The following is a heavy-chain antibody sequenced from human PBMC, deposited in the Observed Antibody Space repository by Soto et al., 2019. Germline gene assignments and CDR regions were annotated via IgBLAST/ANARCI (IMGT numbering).Heavy chain of an antibody. V-gene: IGHV4-4*02. Sequence: QVQLQESGPGLVKPSGTLSLSCAVSGGSIISSHWWTWVRQPPGKGLEWIGEIYHSGSTNYNPSLKSRVTISVETPRNQFSLNLSSVTAADTAVYYCASSGGGEDYWGQGILVTVSS. CDR2: IYHSGST. D-gene: IGHD3-16*01. J-gene: IGHJ4*02. CDR1: GGSIISSHW. CDR3: ASSGGGEDY.